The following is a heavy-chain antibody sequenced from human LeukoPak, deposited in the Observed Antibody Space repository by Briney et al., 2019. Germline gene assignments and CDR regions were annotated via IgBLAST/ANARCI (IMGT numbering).Heavy chain of an antibody. D-gene: IGHD1-26*01. Sequence: ASVKVSCKASGYTFTGYYMHWVRQAPGQGLEWMGWINPNSGGTNYAQKFQGRVTMTRDTSISTAYMELSRLRSDDTAVYYCARERATYHNLDYWGQGTLVTVSS. CDR3: ARERATYHNLDY. J-gene: IGHJ4*02. CDR1: GYTFTGYY. CDR2: INPNSGGT. V-gene: IGHV1-2*02.